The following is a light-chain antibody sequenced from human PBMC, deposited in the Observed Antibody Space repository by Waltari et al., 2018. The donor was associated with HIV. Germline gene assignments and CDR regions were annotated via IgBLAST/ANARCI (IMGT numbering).Light chain of an antibody. J-gene: IGLJ1*01. CDR2: DVS. CDR1: SSDIGGYNY. Sequence: QSALTQPASVSGSPGQSITISCTGTSSDIGGYNYVSWYQQHPGKAPKLMISDVSHRPSGVSTRFSGSMSGNTVSLTISGLQAEDEADYYCSSYTSSSTLGVFGSGTKVTVL. CDR3: SSYTSSSTLGV. V-gene: IGLV2-14*03.